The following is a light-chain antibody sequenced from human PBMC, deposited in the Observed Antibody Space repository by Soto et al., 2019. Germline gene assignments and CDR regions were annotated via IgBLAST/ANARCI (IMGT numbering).Light chain of an antibody. CDR2: EVY. Sequence: QSALTQPPSASGSPGQSVTISCTGTSSDVGGYNYVSWYQHHPGKAPKLIIYEVYKRPSGVPDRFSGSKSGNTAALTVSGLQAEDEADYYCSSYVGTNSYVFGLGPRSPS. CDR1: SSDVGGYNY. V-gene: IGLV2-8*01. CDR3: SSYVGTNSYV. J-gene: IGLJ1*01.